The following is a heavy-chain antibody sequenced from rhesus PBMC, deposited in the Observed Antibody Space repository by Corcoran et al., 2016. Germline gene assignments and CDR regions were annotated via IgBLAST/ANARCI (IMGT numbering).Heavy chain of an antibody. CDR1: GFTFGAYG. Sequence: EVQLVESGGGLVQPGGSLRLSCAASGFTFGAYGMSWVRKAPGKGLEWVSYISNGGGSTYYAESVRGRFTISRDNSKNTLSLQMNSLRLEDTAVYDCAKEGAAGYWYFDLWGPGTPITISS. CDR3: AKEGAAGYWYFDL. D-gene: IGHD6-13*01. CDR2: ISNGGGST. J-gene: IGHJ2*01. V-gene: IGHV3S5*01.